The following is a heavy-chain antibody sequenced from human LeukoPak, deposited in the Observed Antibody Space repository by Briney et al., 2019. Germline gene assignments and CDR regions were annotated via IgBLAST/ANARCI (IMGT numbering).Heavy chain of an antibody. CDR3: AKDWHISSWYGRFDP. J-gene: IGHJ5*02. Sequence: GGSLRLSCAAAGFTFSTYGMSWVRQAPGKGLEWVSGISGSGGRTSYAQSVKGRFTISRDNFKNTLYLRMNSLRAEDTAVYYCAKDWHISSWYGRFDPWGQGTLVTVSS. CDR1: GFTFSTYG. D-gene: IGHD6-13*01. V-gene: IGHV3-23*01. CDR2: ISGSGGRT.